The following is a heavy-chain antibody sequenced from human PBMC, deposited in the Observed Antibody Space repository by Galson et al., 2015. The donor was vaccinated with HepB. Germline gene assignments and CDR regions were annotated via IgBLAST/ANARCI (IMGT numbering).Heavy chain of an antibody. CDR1: GGSISSRTYY. CDR3: ARGYYYGSGSSLGYHFDF. Sequence: LSLTCTVSGGSISSRTYYWGWIRQPPGKGLEWIGSIYYRGYTYYNPSLKSRVIISVDTSKKQFSLKLSSVTAADTAVYYCARGYYYGSGSSLGYHFDFWGQGTLVTVSS. CDR2: IYYRGYT. V-gene: IGHV4-39*01. J-gene: IGHJ4*02. D-gene: IGHD3-10*01.